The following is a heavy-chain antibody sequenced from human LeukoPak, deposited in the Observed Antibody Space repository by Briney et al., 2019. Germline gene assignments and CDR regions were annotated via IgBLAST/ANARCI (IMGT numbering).Heavy chain of an antibody. J-gene: IGHJ4*02. D-gene: IGHD6-19*01. CDR2: ISGSGGST. V-gene: IGHV3-23*01. CDR3: AKDRLIAVAAPFDY. Sequence: GGSLRLSCAASGFTFSSYAMSRVRQAPGKGLEWVSAISGSGGSTYYADSVKGRFTISRDNSKNTLYLQMNSLRAEDTAVYYCAKDRLIAVAAPFDYWGQGTLVTVSS. CDR1: GFTFSSYA.